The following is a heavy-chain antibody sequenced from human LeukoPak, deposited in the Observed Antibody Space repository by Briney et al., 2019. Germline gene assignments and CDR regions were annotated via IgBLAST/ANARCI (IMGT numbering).Heavy chain of an antibody. V-gene: IGHV3-23*01. CDR3: AKVTTVVVVTGSLIDY. D-gene: IGHD4-23*01. CDR1: GFTFSNYA. Sequence: GGSLRLSCVASGFTFSNYAMSWVRQAPGQGLEWASTISGSGGGTYYADSVKGRFTISRDNSKNTVNLQMNSLRAEDTAIYYCAKVTTVVVVTGSLIDYWGQGTLVTVSS. CDR2: ISGSGGGT. J-gene: IGHJ4*02.